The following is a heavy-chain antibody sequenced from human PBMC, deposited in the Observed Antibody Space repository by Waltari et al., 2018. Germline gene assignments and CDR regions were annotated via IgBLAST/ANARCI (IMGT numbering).Heavy chain of an antibody. CDR2: IRSKPNNYAT. V-gene: IGHV3-73*01. Sequence: VQVVESGGGLVQPGGALKLSCATSGFTLSCSTIHWVRQTSGKGLEWIGRIRSKPNNYATRYTASVEGRFTISRDDSENTAYLQMSSLMTEDTAVYYCTGGAVTGTDFWGQGTLVTVSS. J-gene: IGHJ4*02. CDR1: GFTLSCST. D-gene: IGHD6-13*01. CDR3: TGGAVTGTDF.